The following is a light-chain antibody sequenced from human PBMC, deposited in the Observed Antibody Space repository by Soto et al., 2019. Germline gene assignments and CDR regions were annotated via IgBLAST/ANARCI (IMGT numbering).Light chain of an antibody. CDR3: QQRSNWFT. CDR2: DAS. J-gene: IGKJ3*01. V-gene: IGKV3-11*01. Sequence: EIVLTQSPATLSLSPGERATLSCRASQSVSSYLAWYQQKPGQAPRLLIYDASNRATGIPARFSGSGSGTDFTLTISSLEPEDFEVYYCQQRSNWFTFGPGTKVDIK. CDR1: QSVSSY.